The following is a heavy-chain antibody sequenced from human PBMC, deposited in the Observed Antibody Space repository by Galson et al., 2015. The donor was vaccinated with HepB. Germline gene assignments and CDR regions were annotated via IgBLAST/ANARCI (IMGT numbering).Heavy chain of an antibody. D-gene: IGHD2-15*01. CDR1: GYTFTGYY. CDR2: INPNSGGT. CDR3: ARDRGCSGGSCYSFDY. J-gene: IGHJ4*02. Sequence: SVKVSCKASGYTFTGYYMHWVRQAPGQGLEWMGWINPNSGGTNYAQKFQGRVTMTRDTSISTAYMELSRLRSDDTAVYYCARDRGCSGGSCYSFDYWGQGTLVTVSS. V-gene: IGHV1-2*02.